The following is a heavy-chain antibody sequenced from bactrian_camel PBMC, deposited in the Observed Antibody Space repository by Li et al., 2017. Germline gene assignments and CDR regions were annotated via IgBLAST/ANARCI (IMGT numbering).Heavy chain of an antibody. CDR1: GYA. CDR2: IDLDSYT. V-gene: IGHV3S55*01. Sequence: HVQLVESGGGSVQAGGSLRLACVVSGYALGWYRQAPGNECELLSTIDLDSYTYVADSVKGRFTISQDNAKSTVYLQMNNLNPDDTAMYYCAAKVGLGRWWIDHEYNDWGQGTQVTVS. D-gene: IGHD1*01. J-gene: IGHJ4*01. CDR3: AAKVGLGRWWIDHEYND.